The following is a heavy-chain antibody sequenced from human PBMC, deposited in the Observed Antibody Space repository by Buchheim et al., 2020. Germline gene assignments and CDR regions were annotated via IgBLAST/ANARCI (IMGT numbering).Heavy chain of an antibody. CDR2: ISSSGSTI. D-gene: IGHD6-19*01. CDR3: ARTDSSGWYDMDV. Sequence: EVQLVESGGGLVQPGGSLRLSCVASGFTFSSYDMNWVRQAPGKGLEWISYISSSGSTIYYADSVKGRFTISRDNAKNSLHLQMNSLRAEDTAVYYCARTDSSGWYDMDVWGQGTT. J-gene: IGHJ6*02. V-gene: IGHV3-48*03. CDR1: GFTFSSYD.